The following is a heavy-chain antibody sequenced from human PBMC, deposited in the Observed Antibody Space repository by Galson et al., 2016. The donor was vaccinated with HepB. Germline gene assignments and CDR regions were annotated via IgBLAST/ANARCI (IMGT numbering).Heavy chain of an antibody. Sequence: SLRLSCAASGFTFSAFALNWVRQTPGKGLEWVARIGVYDYDRRYADSVRGRFTISRDNFKDILYLEMNGLRAEDTALYYCARKQGIVARRGDSFDYWGQGTLVTFSS. CDR3: ARKQGIVARRGDSFDY. J-gene: IGHJ4*02. CDR2: IGVYDYDR. CDR1: GFTFSAFA. V-gene: IGHV3-23*01. D-gene: IGHD6-19*01.